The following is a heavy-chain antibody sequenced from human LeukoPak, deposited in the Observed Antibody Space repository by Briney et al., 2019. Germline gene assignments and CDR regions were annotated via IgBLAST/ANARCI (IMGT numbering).Heavy chain of an antibody. CDR3: ARRPYDYVWGSYRQGEHAFDI. CDR1: GGSISSSCYY. D-gene: IGHD3-16*02. V-gene: IGHV4-39*01. J-gene: IGHJ3*02. Sequence: PSETLSLTCTVAGGSISSSCYYWGWIRQPPWKGLEWFGGIYYSGSTYCNPSLETPFTISLETSKNQCSLKVSSLIAAESAQYYSARRPYDYVWGSYRQGEHAFDIWGQGTMVTVSS. CDR2: IYYSGST.